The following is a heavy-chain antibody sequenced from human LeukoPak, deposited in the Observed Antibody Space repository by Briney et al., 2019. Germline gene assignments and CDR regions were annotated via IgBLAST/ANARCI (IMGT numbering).Heavy chain of an antibody. V-gene: IGHV3-23*01. Sequence: GGSLRLSCAASEFTFTSYELNWVRQAPGKGLEWVSVISGSGDSTFYADSVKGRFTISRDNSKNTLYLQMNSLRAEDTAVYYCAKTSWSANIIFDYWGQGTLVTVSS. J-gene: IGHJ4*02. D-gene: IGHD2-2*01. CDR3: AKTSWSANIIFDY. CDR2: ISGSGDST. CDR1: EFTFTSYE.